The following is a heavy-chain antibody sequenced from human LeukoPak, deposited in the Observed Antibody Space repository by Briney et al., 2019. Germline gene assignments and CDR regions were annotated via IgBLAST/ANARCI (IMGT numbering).Heavy chain of an antibody. J-gene: IGHJ6*03. Sequence: SETLSLTCTVSGGSINSTRYYWGWIRQPPGKGLEWIGSIYYSGDTHYNPSLRSRVTISVDTSKNQFSLRMHSTTAADTSFYYCATGSMTTRYYYYFHMDVWGPGTTVTVSS. CDR3: ATGSMTTRYYYYFHMDV. CDR2: IYYSGDT. D-gene: IGHD4-11*01. V-gene: IGHV4-39*01. CDR1: GGSINSTRYY.